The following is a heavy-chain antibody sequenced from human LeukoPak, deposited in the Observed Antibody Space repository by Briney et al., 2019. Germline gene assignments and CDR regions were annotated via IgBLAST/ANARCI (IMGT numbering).Heavy chain of an antibody. Sequence: SETLSLTCTVSGGSISSYYWSWIWQPPRQGLEWIGNIYYSGSTNYNPSLKSRVTISVDTSKNQFSLKLSSVTAANTAVYYCARAPGSYSDAFDVWGQGTMVTVSS. D-gene: IGHD1-26*01. CDR1: GGSISSYY. V-gene: IGHV4-59*01. J-gene: IGHJ3*01. CDR2: IYYSGST. CDR3: ARAPGSYSDAFDV.